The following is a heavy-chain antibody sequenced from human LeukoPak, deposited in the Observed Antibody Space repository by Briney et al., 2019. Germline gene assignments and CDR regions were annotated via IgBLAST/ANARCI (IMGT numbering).Heavy chain of an antibody. Sequence: GGSLRLSCAASGFTFITYWMSWVRQAPGKGLEWVASIRPDGNEKYYVDSVKGRFTISRDNAKTSLYLEMNSLRAEDTAVYYCAELGITMIGGVWGKGTTVTISS. CDR3: AELGITMIGGV. CDR2: IRPDGNEK. CDR1: GFTFITYW. V-gene: IGHV3-7*01. J-gene: IGHJ6*04. D-gene: IGHD3-10*02.